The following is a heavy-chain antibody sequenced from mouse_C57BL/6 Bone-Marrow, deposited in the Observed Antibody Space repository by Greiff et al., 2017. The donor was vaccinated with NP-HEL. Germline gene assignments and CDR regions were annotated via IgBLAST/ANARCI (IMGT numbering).Heavy chain of an antibody. CDR2: INPGSGGT. J-gene: IGHJ4*01. Sequence: QVQLQQSGAELVRPGTSVKVSCKASGYAFTNYLIEWVKQRPGQGLEWIGVINPGSGGTNYNEKVKGKATLTADKSSSTAYMQLSSLTSEDSAVXFCAIIYDGYPYAMDYWGQGTSVTAAS. CDR1: GYAFTNYL. D-gene: IGHD2-3*01. CDR3: AIIYDGYPYAMDY. V-gene: IGHV1-54*01.